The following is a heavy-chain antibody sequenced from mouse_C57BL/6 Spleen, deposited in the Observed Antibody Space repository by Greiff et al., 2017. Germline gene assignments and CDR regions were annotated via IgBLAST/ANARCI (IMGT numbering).Heavy chain of an antibody. V-gene: IGHV1-72*01. CDR3: AREITTVVATGAMDY. Sequence: VQLQQSGAELVKPGASVKLSCKASGYTFTSYWMHWVKQRPGRGLEWIGRIDPNSGGTKYNEKFKSKATLTVDKPSSTAYMQLSSLTSEDSAVYYCAREITTVVATGAMDYWGQGTSVTVSS. J-gene: IGHJ4*01. D-gene: IGHD1-1*01. CDR2: IDPNSGGT. CDR1: GYTFTSYW.